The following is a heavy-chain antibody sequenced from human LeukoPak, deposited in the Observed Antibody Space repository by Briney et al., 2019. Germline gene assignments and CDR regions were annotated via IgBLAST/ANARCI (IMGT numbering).Heavy chain of an antibody. CDR2: IYSGGST. V-gene: IGHV3-53*01. CDR3: ASYSSLDY. CDR1: GFTVSNNY. J-gene: IGHJ4*02. Sequence: GGSLRLSCAASGFTVSNNYMSWVRQAPGKGLEWVSLIYSGGSTYYADSVKGRFTISRDNSTNTLYLQMNSLRADDTAVYYCASYSSLDYWGQGTLVTVSS. D-gene: IGHD3-22*01.